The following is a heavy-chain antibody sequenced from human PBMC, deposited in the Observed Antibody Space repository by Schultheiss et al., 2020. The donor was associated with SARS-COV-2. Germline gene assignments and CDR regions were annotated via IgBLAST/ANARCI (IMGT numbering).Heavy chain of an antibody. V-gene: IGHV3-7*03. D-gene: IGHD3-22*01. CDR3: AREAEKVWLLAYYYYGMDV. Sequence: GGSLRLSCAASGFTFSNYWMTWVRQAPGKGLEWVAHINEDGSAKYYVDSVTGRFTISKDNAKNSLYLQMNSLRAEDTAVYYCAREAEKVWLLAYYYYGMDVWGQGTTVTVSS. J-gene: IGHJ6*02. CDR1: GFTFSNYW. CDR2: INEDGSAK.